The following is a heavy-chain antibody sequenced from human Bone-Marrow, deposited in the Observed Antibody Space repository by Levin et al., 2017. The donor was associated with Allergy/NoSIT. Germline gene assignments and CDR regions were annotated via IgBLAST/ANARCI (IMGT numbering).Heavy chain of an antibody. CDR2: VSWNSGTI. Sequence: SCAASGFTFTAYAIHWIRQAPGRGLEWVSGVSWNSGTIGYADSVKGRFTISRDNATNSLYLQMYSLRTEDTALYFCARHKDYGGNGYYYYGMDVWGQGTTVTVSS. J-gene: IGHJ6*02. V-gene: IGHV3-9*01. D-gene: IGHD4-23*01. CDR3: ARHKDYGGNGYYYYGMDV. CDR1: GFTFTAYA.